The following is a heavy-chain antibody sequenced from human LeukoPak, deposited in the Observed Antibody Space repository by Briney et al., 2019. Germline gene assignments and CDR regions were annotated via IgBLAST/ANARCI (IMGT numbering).Heavy chain of an antibody. CDR3: ARERSGGSTY. CDR2: ISSSSSYI. D-gene: IGHD2-15*01. V-gene: IGHV3-21*01. Sequence: GGSLRLCCAAAGFTFSSYSRNWGRQAPGEGLEWVSSISSSSSYIYYADSVKGRFTISRDNAKNSLYLQMNSLRAEDTPVYYCARERSGGSTYWGQGPLVTVS. CDR1: GFTFSSYS. J-gene: IGHJ4*02.